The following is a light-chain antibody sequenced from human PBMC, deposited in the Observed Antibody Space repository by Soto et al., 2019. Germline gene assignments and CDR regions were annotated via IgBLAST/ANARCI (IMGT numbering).Light chain of an antibody. CDR3: QQYKSHSS. CDR2: KAS. CDR1: QSVSSW. Sequence: DIQMTQSPSTLSASVGDRVTITCRASQSVSSWLAWYQQKPGKAPKLLISKASTLESGVPSRFSGSESGTEFTLTIRSLQSDYYASYYCQQYKSHSSFGQGTKMEIK. J-gene: IGKJ2*01. V-gene: IGKV1-5*03.